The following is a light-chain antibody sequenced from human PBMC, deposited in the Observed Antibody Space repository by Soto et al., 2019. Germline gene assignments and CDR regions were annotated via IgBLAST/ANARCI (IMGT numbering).Light chain of an antibody. V-gene: IGLV2-14*01. CDR2: EVS. Sequence: QSALTQPASVSGSPGQSITISCTGTSSDVGIYNYVYWYQQHPGKAPKLMIYEVSNRPSGVSNRFSGSKSGNTASLTISGLQDEDEADYYCSSYTSSSTLVFGGGTKLTVL. CDR3: SSYTSSSTLV. J-gene: IGLJ3*02. CDR1: SSDVGIYNY.